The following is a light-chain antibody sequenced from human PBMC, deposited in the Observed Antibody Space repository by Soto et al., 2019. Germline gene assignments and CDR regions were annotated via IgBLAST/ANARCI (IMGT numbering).Light chain of an antibody. CDR2: DAS. CDR1: QSINSW. J-gene: IGKJ1*01. Sequence: DIQMTQSPSTLPASVGDRVTITCRASQSINSWLAWYQQKPGKAPKLLIYDASNLESGVPSRFSGSGSGTEFTLTISSLQPVDFATYYCQQYNSFWTFGQGTKV. V-gene: IGKV1-5*01. CDR3: QQYNSFWT.